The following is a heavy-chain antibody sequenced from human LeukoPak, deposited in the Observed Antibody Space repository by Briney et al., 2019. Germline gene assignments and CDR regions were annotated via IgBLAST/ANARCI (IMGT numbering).Heavy chain of an antibody. J-gene: IGHJ4*02. CDR2: NSGGNT. CDR1: GFDVSRNY. D-gene: IGHD4-23*01. Sequence: GGSLRLSCAASGFDVSRNYMNWVRQVPGKGLEWVSANSGGNTYYADSVKGRFTISRDNSKNTLYLQMNSLRAEDTAVYYCASAFYGGNPDAGYWGQGTLVTVSS. CDR3: ASAFYGGNPDAGY. V-gene: IGHV3-53*01.